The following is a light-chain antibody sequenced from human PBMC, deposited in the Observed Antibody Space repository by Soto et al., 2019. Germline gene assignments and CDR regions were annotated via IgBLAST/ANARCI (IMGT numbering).Light chain of an antibody. CDR1: SSNIGAGYD. J-gene: IGLJ2*01. V-gene: IGLV1-40*01. CDR2: GNS. CDR3: QSYDSSLSGGVV. Sequence: QSVLTQPPSVSGAPGQRVTISCTGSSSNIGAGYDVHWYQQLPGTAPKLLIYGNSNRPSGVPDRFSGSKSGTSASLAITALQAEDEADYYCQSYDSSLSGGVVFGGGTKLTVL.